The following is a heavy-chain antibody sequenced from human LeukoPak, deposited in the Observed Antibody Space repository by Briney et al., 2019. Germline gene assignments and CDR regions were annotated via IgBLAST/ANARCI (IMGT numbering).Heavy chain of an antibody. J-gene: IGHJ5*02. Sequence: PGRSLRLSCAASGFTFSSYSMNWVRQAPGKGLEWVSYISSSSNTIYYADSVKGRFTTSRDNAKNSLSLQMNSLRAEDTAVYYCASLVVVPVATGGSFDPWGQGTLVTVSS. CDR1: GFTFSSYS. CDR3: ASLVVVPVATGGSFDP. CDR2: ISSSSNTI. D-gene: IGHD2-2*01. V-gene: IGHV3-48*04.